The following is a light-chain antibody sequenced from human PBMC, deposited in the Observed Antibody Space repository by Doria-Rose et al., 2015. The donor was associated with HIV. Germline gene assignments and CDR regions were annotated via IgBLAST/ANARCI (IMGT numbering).Light chain of an antibody. CDR3: QQYYSYPPT. CDR2: AAS. CDR1: QDISNY. J-gene: IGKJ1*01. V-gene: IGKV1-8*01. Sequence: STGDRVTITCRASQDISNYLAWYQQKPEKAPKLLIYAASTLQSGVPSRFSGSGSGTDFTLTISYLRSEDFATYYCQQYYSYPPTFGQGTKVEVK.